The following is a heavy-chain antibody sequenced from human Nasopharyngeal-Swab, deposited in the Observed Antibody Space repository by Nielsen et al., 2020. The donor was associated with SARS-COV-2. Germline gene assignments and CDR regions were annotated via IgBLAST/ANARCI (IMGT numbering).Heavy chain of an antibody. CDR3: ARGCVLAGPKCYYSGMDV. CDR1: GFTFSNYS. Sequence: GGSLRLSCAASGFTFSNYSMNWVRQAPGKGLEWVSSISSSSSYIYYADSVKGRFTISRDNAKNSLYLQMNSLRAEDTAVYYCARGCVLAGPKCYYSGMDVWGQGTTVTVSS. J-gene: IGHJ6*02. CDR2: ISSSSSYI. D-gene: IGHD3-3*01. V-gene: IGHV3-21*01.